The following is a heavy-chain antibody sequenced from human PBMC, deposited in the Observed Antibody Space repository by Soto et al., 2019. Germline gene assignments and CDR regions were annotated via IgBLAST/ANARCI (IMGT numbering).Heavy chain of an antibody. CDR2: IIPILGIA. D-gene: IGHD2-8*01. Sequence: QVQLVQSGAEVKKPGSSVKVSCKASGGTFSSYTISWVRQAPGQGLEWMGRIIPILGIANYAQKFQGRVTITADKSPRTAYMELSSPRSEDTAVYYCAIMRDRGYDGVSYFDYWGQGTLVTVSS. V-gene: IGHV1-69*02. CDR3: AIMRDRGYDGVSYFDY. CDR1: GGTFSSYT. J-gene: IGHJ4*02.